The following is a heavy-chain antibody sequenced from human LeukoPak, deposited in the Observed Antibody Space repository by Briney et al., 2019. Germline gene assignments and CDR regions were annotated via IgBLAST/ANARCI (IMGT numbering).Heavy chain of an antibody. CDR3: ARLMVRGVTLYYYYGMDV. CDR2: IDPSDSYT. D-gene: IGHD3-10*01. V-gene: IGHV5-10-1*01. CDR1: GYSFTSYW. J-gene: IGHJ6*04. Sequence: GESLRISCKGSGYSFTSYWISWVRQMPGKGLEWMGRIDPSDSYTNYSPSFRGHVTISADKSISTAYLQWSSLKASDTAMYYCARLMVRGVTLYYYYGMDVWGKGTTATVSS.